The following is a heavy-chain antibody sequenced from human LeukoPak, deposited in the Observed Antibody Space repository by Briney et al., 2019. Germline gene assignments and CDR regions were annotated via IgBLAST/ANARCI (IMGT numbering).Heavy chain of an antibody. Sequence: SSETLSLTCAVYGGSFSGYYWSWIRQPPGKGLEWIGEINHSGGSNYDPSLKSRLTMSVDMSKNQFSLNLTSVTAADTAVYYCVRLLTRLSMLRGAKTHNWFDPWGQGTLVTVSS. D-gene: IGHD3-10*01. CDR1: GGSFSGYY. CDR2: INHSGGS. V-gene: IGHV4-34*01. J-gene: IGHJ5*02. CDR3: VRLLTRLSMLRGAKTHNWFDP.